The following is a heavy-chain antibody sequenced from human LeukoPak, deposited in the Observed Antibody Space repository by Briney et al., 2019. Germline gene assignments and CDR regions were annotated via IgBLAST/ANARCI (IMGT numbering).Heavy chain of an antibody. CDR2: ISSSGSTI. CDR3: ARDGYSYWKR. D-gene: IGHD5-18*01. Sequence: GGSLRLSCSASGFTFSDYYMSWIRQAPEKGLEWVSHISSSGSTIYYADSVKVRCTISRHNAKNSLYLQMNSLRAEDTAVYYRARDGYSYWKRWGQGTLVTVSS. CDR1: GFTFSDYY. J-gene: IGHJ4*02. V-gene: IGHV3-11*04.